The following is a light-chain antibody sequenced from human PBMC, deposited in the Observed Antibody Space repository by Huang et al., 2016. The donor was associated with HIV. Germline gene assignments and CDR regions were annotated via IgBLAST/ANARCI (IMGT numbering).Light chain of an antibody. V-gene: IGKV3-15*01. CDR2: SVS. CDR1: QSVNNK. CDR3: QQYDDWPLT. Sequence: EILMTQSPATLSVAPGERATLACRASQSVNNKLAWYQYKLGQAPRLLIYSVSTRATGVSVRFSGSGSGTDFTLTISGLQSEDFALYFCQQYDDWPLTFGGGTQVEIK. J-gene: IGKJ4*01.